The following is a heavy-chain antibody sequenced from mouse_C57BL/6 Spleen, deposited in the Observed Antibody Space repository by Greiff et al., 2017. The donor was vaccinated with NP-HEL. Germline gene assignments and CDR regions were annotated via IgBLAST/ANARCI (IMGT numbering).Heavy chain of an antibody. J-gene: IGHJ2*01. Sequence: EVKLQQSGPGLVKPSQSLSLTCSVTGYSITSGYYWNWIRQFPGNKLEWMGYISYDGSNNYNPSLKNRISITRDTSKNQFFLKLNSVTTEDTATYYCASYGSSSYYFDYWGQGTTLTVSS. V-gene: IGHV3-6*01. D-gene: IGHD1-1*01. CDR1: GYSITSGYY. CDR2: ISYDGSN. CDR3: ASYGSSSYYFDY.